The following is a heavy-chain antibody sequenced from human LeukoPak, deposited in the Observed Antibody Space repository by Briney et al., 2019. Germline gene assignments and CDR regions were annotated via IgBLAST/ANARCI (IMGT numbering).Heavy chain of an antibody. CDR3: ATDSPHSI. CDR2: IKKDGSDK. Sequence: PGGSLRLSCAASGLTFNNYLMSWVRQAPGKGLEWVANIKKDGSDKYYVDYVKGRFTISRDNAKNSLFLQMNSLRAEDTAVYYCATDSPHSIWGLGTMVTVSS. J-gene: IGHJ3*02. D-gene: IGHD2-15*01. V-gene: IGHV3-7*04. CDR1: GLTFNNYL.